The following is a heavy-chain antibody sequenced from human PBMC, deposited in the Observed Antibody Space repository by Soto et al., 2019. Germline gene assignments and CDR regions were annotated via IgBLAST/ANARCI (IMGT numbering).Heavy chain of an antibody. CDR2: INNDGTIT. J-gene: IGHJ4*02. D-gene: IGHD2-2*01. CDR1: GFTFSNFW. Sequence: DVQLVQSGGGLVQPGGSLRLSCAASGFTFSNFWMHWVRQVPGKGLVWVSRINNDGTITNYADSVRGRFTISRDNAKNMVYLQMNSLRAADTAVYYCTSTSWFDYWGQGALVTVSS. V-gene: IGHV3-74*01. CDR3: TSTSWFDY.